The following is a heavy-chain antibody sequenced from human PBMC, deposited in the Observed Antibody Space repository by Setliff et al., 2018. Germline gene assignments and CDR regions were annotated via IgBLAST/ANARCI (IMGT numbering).Heavy chain of an antibody. CDR2: INAGNGNT. CDR1: GYTFTSYA. CDR3: AKDREDIVATVLTY. J-gene: IGHJ4*02. D-gene: IGHD5-12*01. V-gene: IGHV1-3*01. Sequence: ASVKVSCKASGYTFTSYAMHWVRQAPGQRLEWMGWINAGNGNTKYSQKFQGRVTITRDTSASTAYMELSSLRSEDTAVYYCAKDREDIVATVLTYWGQGTLVTVSS.